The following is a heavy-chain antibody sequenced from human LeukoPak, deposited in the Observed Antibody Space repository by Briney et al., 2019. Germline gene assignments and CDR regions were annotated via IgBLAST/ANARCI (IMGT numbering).Heavy chain of an antibody. D-gene: IGHD6-6*01. Sequence: SETLSLTCTVSGGSISSYYWSWIRQPPGKGLEWIGYIYYSGSTNYNPSLESRVTISVDTSKNQFSLKLSSVTAADTAVYYCARKSVAARGLNGGSWFDPWGQGTLVTVSS. CDR3: ARKSVAARGLNGGSWFDP. CDR2: IYYSGST. CDR1: GGSISSYY. V-gene: IGHV4-59*08. J-gene: IGHJ5*02.